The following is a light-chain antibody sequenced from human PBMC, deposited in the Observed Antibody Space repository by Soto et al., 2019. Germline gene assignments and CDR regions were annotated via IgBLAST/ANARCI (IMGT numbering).Light chain of an antibody. V-gene: IGKV3-15*01. Sequence: EIVLTQSPATLSVSPGERATLSCRASQSVNQKLGWYQQKPGQAPRLLIYVASYRATGIPARVSGSGSGTEYTLTISNLQDEDFAVYYCQQFNNWPHTFGQGTRLEIK. CDR3: QQFNNWPHT. CDR2: VAS. CDR1: QSVNQK. J-gene: IGKJ2*01.